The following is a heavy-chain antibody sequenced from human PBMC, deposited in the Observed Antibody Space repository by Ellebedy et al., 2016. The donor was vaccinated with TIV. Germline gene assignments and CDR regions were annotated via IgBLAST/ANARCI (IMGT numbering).Heavy chain of an antibody. CDR3: VRDSRVTTSYTYYGLDV. Sequence: GESLKISCAASGFTFSNYAIHWVRQAPGKGLEWVSLISYDGSNTDYADSVKGRFTISRDNSKNPVYLHMNSLRAEDTAVYYCVRDSRVTTSYTYYGLDVWGQGTTVTVSS. V-gene: IGHV3-30-3*01. D-gene: IGHD4-17*01. CDR1: GFTFSNYA. CDR2: ISYDGSNT. J-gene: IGHJ6*02.